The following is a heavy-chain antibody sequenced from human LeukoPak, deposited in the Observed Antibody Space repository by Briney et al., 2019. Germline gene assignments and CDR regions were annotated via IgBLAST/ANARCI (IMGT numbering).Heavy chain of an antibody. CDR2: ISGSGGST. J-gene: IGHJ4*02. Sequence: GGSLRLSCAASGFTFSSYAMSWVRQAPGKGLEWVSAISGSGGSTYYADSVKGRFTISRDNSKNTLYLQMNSLGAEDTAVYYCAKVQQQLVTFDYWGQGTLVTVSS. CDR1: GFTFSSYA. CDR3: AKVQQQLVTFDY. D-gene: IGHD6-13*01. V-gene: IGHV3-23*01.